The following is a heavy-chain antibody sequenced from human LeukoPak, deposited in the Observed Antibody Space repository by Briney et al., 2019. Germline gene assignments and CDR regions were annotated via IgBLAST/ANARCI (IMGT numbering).Heavy chain of an antibody. D-gene: IGHD3-9*01. CDR1: AFTFDDFP. CDR3: ARDFHYFFDY. CDR2: ILKDGSNA. V-gene: IGHV3-30-3*01. Sequence: GGSLRLSCTASAFTFDDFPMHWVRQAPGKGLDWVSLILKDGSNAFYADSVKGRFTISRDNSGNTLSLQMNSLRAEATAIYYCARDFHYFFDYCGQGTPVTVSS. J-gene: IGHJ4*02.